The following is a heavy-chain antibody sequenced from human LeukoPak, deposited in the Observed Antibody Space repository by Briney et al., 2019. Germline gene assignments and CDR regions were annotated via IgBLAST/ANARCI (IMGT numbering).Heavy chain of an antibody. CDR3: ASGYCSGGSCYGLLDY. V-gene: IGHV1-18*01. CDR2: ISAYNGNT. Sequence: ASVKVSCKASGYTFTTYGISWVRQAPGQGLEWMGWISAYNGNTNYAQKLQGRVTMTTDTSTKTAYMELRSLRSDDTAVYYCASGYCSGGSCYGLLDYWGQGTQVIVSS. J-gene: IGHJ4*02. CDR1: GYTFTTYG. D-gene: IGHD2-15*01.